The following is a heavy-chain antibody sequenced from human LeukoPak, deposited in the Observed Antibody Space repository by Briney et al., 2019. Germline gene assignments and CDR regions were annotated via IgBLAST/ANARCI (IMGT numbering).Heavy chain of an antibody. D-gene: IGHD3-22*01. CDR1: GFTFDDYG. J-gene: IGHJ4*02. CDR3: ARDGGYYYDSSGYIY. V-gene: IGHV3-20*04. CDR2: INWNGGST. Sequence: GGSLRLSCAASGFTFDDYGMSWVRQAPEKGLEWVSSINWNGGSTGYADSVKGRFTISRDNAKNSLYLQMNSLRAEDTALYYCARDGGYYYDSSGYIYWGQGTLVTASS.